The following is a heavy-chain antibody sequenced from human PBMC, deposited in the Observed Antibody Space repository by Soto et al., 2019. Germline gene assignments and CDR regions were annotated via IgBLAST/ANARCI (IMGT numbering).Heavy chain of an antibody. CDR3: AKPCQRSGYYYDFWYFDV. CDR2: ISHDGSTK. CDR1: GLTFSSYG. Sequence: QVQLVESGGGVVQPGRSLRLSCAASGLTFSSYGMHWVRQAPGKGLEWVAVISHDGSTKYYADSVRGRFTISRDNSNNTLYLQMDSLRPEDTALYYCAKPCQRSGYYYDFWYFDVWGRGTLVTVSS. J-gene: IGHJ2*01. D-gene: IGHD3-22*01. V-gene: IGHV3-30*18.